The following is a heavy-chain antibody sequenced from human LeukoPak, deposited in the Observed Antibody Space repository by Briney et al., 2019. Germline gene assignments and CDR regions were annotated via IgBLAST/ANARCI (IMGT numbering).Heavy chain of an antibody. J-gene: IGHJ4*02. V-gene: IGHV3-74*01. Sequence: PGGSLRLSCAASGFTLDDLGMHWVRQVPGKGLEWVSGSCGSSATFADAVWVRVTVSMDNAKNTLYLQMNPLRAEDTAVYYCARDDYNRLWGQGTLVTVSS. CDR3: ARDDYNRL. D-gene: IGHD4-11*01. CDR1: GFTLDDLG. CDR2: SCGSSA.